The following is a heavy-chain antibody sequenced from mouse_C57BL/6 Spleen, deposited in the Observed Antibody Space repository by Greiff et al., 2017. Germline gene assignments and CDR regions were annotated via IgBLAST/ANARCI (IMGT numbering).Heavy chain of an antibody. Sequence: VQLQQPGAELVKPGASVKLSCKASGYTFTSYWMHWVKQRPGQGLEWLGMIHPNSGSTNYNEQFKSKAKLTVDKSSSTAYIQRSILTSYDSAVYYCASPYYYGSSRGYFDYWGQGTTLTVSS. V-gene: IGHV1-64*01. D-gene: IGHD1-1*01. J-gene: IGHJ2*01. CDR1: GYTFTSYW. CDR3: ASPYYYGSSRGYFDY. CDR2: IHPNSGST.